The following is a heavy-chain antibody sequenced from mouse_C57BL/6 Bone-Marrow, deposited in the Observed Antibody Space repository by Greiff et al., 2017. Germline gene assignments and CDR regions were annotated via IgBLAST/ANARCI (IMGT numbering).Heavy chain of an antibody. CDR1: GYTFTSYW. Sequence: QVQLQQSGAELVKPGASVKVSCKASGYTFTSYWMHWVKQRPGQGLEWIGRIHPSDSGTNYNQKFKGKDTLTVDKSSSTAYMQLSSLTSEDSAVXYCGIGGNGPGFAYWGQGTLVTVSA. V-gene: IGHV1-74*01. CDR3: GIGGNGPGFAY. J-gene: IGHJ3*01. CDR2: IHPSDSGT.